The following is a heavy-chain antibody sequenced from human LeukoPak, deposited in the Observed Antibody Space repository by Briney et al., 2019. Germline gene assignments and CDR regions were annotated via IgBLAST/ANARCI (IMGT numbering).Heavy chain of an antibody. D-gene: IGHD1-26*01. V-gene: IGHV3-23*01. J-gene: IGHJ4*02. CDR3: AKDQSRVGASDPFDY. CDR2: ISGTRATA. CDR1: GFTFSSCA. Sequence: GGSLRLSCAASGFTFSSCAMTWVRQAPGKGLEWVSSISGTRATAYYADSVKGRFTISRDNSNNTVYLQMNSLRADDTAVYYCAKDQSRVGASDPFDYWGQGMQVGVSS.